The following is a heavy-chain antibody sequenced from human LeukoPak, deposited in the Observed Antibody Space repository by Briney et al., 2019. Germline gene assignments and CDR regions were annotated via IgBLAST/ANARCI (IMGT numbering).Heavy chain of an antibody. Sequence: ASVKVSCKASGDTFTRYAINWVRQAPGQGLEWMGRIIPILGIAIYAQNFQGRVTITADKSTTTAYMELSSLRSEDTAVYYCANTPGYCSGETCYSNSNSFDPWGQGTLVTVSS. CDR3: ANTPGYCSGETCYSNSNSFDP. V-gene: IGHV1-69*04. CDR1: GDTFTRYA. D-gene: IGHD2-15*01. CDR2: IIPILGIA. J-gene: IGHJ5*02.